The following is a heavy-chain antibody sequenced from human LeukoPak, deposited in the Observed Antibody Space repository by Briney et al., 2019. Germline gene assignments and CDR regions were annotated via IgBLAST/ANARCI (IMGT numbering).Heavy chain of an antibody. D-gene: IGHD3-22*01. Sequence: ASVKVSCKASGYTFTGYYMHWVRQAPGQGLERMGWINPNSGGTNYAQKFQGRVTMTRDTSISTAYMELSRLRSDDTAVYYCAREDSSGYYSSTDYWGQGTLVTVSS. CDR2: INPNSGGT. CDR3: AREDSSGYYSSTDY. CDR1: GYTFTGYY. V-gene: IGHV1-2*02. J-gene: IGHJ4*02.